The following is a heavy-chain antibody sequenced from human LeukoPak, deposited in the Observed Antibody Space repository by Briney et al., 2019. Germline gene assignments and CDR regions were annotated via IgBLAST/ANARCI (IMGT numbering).Heavy chain of an antibody. D-gene: IGHD7-27*01. CDR1: GYTFTSYG. Sequence: ASVKVSCKASGYTFTSYGISWVRQAPGQGLEWMGWISAYNGNTNYAQKLQGRVTMTTDTSTSTAYMELRSLGSDDTAVYYCAIQTGDYYYGMDVWGQGTTVTVSS. V-gene: IGHV1-18*01. CDR2: ISAYNGNT. CDR3: AIQTGDYYYGMDV. J-gene: IGHJ6*02.